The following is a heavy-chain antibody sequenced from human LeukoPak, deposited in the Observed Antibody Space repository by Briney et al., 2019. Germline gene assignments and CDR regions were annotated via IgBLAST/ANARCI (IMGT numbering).Heavy chain of an antibody. CDR3: ARAEDYSSSWYYFDY. CDR1: GGTFSSYA. D-gene: IGHD6-13*01. Sequence: SVEVSCKASGGTFSSYAISWVRQAPGQGLEWMGGTIPIFGTANYAQKFQGRVTITADESTSTAYMELSSLRSEDTAVYYCARAEDYSSSWYYFDYWGQGTLVTVSS. CDR2: TIPIFGTA. J-gene: IGHJ4*02. V-gene: IGHV1-69*13.